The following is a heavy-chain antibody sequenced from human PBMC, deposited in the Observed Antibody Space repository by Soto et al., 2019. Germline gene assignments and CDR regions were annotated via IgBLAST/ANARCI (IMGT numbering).Heavy chain of an antibody. D-gene: IGHD2-21*01. CDR3: VRKHNRAASFAS. Sequence: KYSCSLGITCAMCRGTVLDYCWSWIRQPPGKGLEWIAYIYYTGKTDQNPSLERRVSISLGTSRNQFSLTLSSVTAADTAVYYCVRKHNRAASFASRGPGILVTVSS. CDR1: RGTVLDYC. CDR2: IYYTGKT. J-gene: IGHJ4*02. V-gene: IGHV4-59*02.